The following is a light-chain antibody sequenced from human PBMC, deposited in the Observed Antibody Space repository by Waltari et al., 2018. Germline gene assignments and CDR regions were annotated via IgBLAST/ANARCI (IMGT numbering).Light chain of an antibody. V-gene: IGKV3-11*01. Sequence: VLTQSPATLSLSPGDSATLSCRASQSLSTYLAWYQQKPGQAPRLLIYDASKRATGVPARFSGTRSATDFTLTISSLEPDDFGLYYCQHNSNGPLFGGGTTVEIK. CDR3: QHNSNGPL. CDR1: QSLSTY. CDR2: DAS. J-gene: IGKJ4*01.